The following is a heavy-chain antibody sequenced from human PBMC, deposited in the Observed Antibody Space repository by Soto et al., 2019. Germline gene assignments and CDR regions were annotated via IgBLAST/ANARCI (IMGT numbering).Heavy chain of an antibody. CDR3: ARDPDETKGPGFDY. D-gene: IGHD2-8*01. CDR1: GFTFSDNY. J-gene: IGHJ4*02. Sequence: QVQLVESGGGLVKPGGSLRLSCEASGFTFSDNYMNWIRQAPGKGLEWVSYISKSGSSIYYGDSVKGRFTISRDNAKNSLYLQMNSLRAEDIAVYYCARDPDETKGPGFDYWGQGTLVTVSS. CDR2: ISKSGSSI. V-gene: IGHV3-11*01.